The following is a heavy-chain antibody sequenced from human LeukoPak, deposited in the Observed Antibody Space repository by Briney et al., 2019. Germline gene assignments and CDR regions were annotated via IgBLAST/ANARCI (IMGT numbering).Heavy chain of an antibody. CDR1: GYTFTSYY. Sequence: ASVKVSCKASGYTFTSYYMHWVRQAPGQGLEWMGIINPSGGSTSYAQKFQGRVTMTRDTSTSTAYMELSSLRSEDTAVYYCARYDFWSGYYRSPRRYYYYGMDVWGQGTTVTVSS. J-gene: IGHJ6*02. CDR2: INPSGGST. D-gene: IGHD3-3*01. V-gene: IGHV1-46*01. CDR3: ARYDFWSGYYRSPRRYYYYGMDV.